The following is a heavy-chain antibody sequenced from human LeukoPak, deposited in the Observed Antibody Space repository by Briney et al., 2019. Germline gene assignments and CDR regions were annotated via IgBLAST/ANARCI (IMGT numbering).Heavy chain of an antibody. J-gene: IGHJ6*03. D-gene: IGHD3-10*01. V-gene: IGHV4-34*01. Sequence: SETLSLTCAVYGGSFSGYYWSWIRQPPGKGLEWIGEINHSGSTNYNPSLKSRVTISVDTSKNQFSLKLSSVTAADTAVYYCARGVYGSGSYYPGYYYYYMDVWGKGTTVTVSS. CDR1: GGSFSGYY. CDR3: ARGVYGSGSYYPGYYYYYMDV. CDR2: INHSGST.